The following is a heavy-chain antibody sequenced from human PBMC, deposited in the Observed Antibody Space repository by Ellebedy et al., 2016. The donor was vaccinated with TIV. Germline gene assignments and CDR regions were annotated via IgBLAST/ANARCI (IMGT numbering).Heavy chain of an antibody. CDR1: GFTFSTYS. J-gene: IGHJ6*02. CDR3: ARAGPVVRGVPYGMDV. D-gene: IGHD3-10*01. CDR2: ISSSRDTT. V-gene: IGHV3-48*02. Sequence: GESLKISCAASGFTFSTYSMNWVRQAPGKGLEWVSYISSSRDTTYYADSVKGRFTISRDNAKNSLYLQMNSLRDEDTAVYYCARAGPVVRGVPYGMDVWGQGTTVTVSS.